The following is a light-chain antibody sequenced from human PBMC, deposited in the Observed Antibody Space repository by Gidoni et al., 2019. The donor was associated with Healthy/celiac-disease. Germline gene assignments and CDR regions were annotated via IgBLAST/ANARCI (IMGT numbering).Light chain of an antibody. CDR2: WAA. V-gene: IGKV4-1*01. Sequence: QSVLYSSNNKNYLAWYQQKPGQPPKLLIYWAATRESGVPDRFSGSGSGTDFTLTISSLQAEDVAVYYCQQYYSTPQTFGQGTKVEIK. J-gene: IGKJ1*01. CDR1: QSVLYSSNNKNY. CDR3: QQYYSTPQT.